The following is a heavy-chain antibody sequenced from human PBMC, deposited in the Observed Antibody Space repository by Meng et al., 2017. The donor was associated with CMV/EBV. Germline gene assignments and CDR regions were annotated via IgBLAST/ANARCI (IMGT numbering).Heavy chain of an antibody. D-gene: IGHD4-17*01. V-gene: IGHV4-34*01. Sequence: SLSGYYWSWIRQPPGKGLECIGEINHSGSTNYNPSLKSRVTISVDTSKNQFALKLSSVTAADTAVYYCARKRQGFRGDYVWNWFDPWGQGTLVTVSS. J-gene: IGHJ5*02. CDR1: SLSGYY. CDR3: ARKRQGFRGDYVWNWFDP. CDR2: INHSGST.